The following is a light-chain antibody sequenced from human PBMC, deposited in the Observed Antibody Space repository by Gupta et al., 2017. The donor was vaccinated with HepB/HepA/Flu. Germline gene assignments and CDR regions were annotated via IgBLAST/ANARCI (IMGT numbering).Light chain of an antibody. V-gene: IGKV2-30*01. Sequence: DGMLTQSPLSLPVTLGQPASISCRSNQSLVYSDGDTYLSWIQQRPGQSPRRLIYKVSRRDSGVPDRFSGSGSGTDFTLMISRVAAEDVGVYYCFQCKHWPSLGQGTKVEIE. J-gene: IGKJ1*01. CDR3: FQCKHWPS. CDR2: KVS. CDR1: QSLVYSDGDTY.